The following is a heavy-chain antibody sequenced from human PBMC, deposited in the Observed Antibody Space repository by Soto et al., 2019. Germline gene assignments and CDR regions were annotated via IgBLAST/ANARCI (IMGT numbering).Heavy chain of an antibody. CDR2: IKQDGSEK. D-gene: IGHD2-15*01. V-gene: IGHV3-7*01. Sequence: EVQLVESGGGLVQPGGSLRLSCAASGFTFSSYWMSWVRQAPGKGLEWVANIKQDGSEKYYVDSVKGRFTISRDNAKNSLYLQMNSLRAEDTAVYYCASDNDCSGGSCSYSSDYWGQGTLVTVSS. J-gene: IGHJ4*02. CDR1: GFTFSSYW. CDR3: ASDNDCSGGSCSYSSDY.